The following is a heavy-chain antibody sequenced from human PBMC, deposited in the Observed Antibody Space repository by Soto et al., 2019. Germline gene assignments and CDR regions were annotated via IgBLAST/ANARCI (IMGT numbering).Heavy chain of an antibody. Sequence: SETLSLTCAVSGGSISSGGYSWSWIRQPPGKGLEWIGYIYHSGSTYYNPSLKSRVTISVDRSKNQFSLKLSSVTAADTAVYYCARGVRGYCSSTSCYVWSRFDPWGQGTLVTVS. CDR1: GGSISSGGYS. CDR2: IYHSGST. V-gene: IGHV4-30-2*01. D-gene: IGHD2-2*03. CDR3: ARGVRGYCSSTSCYVWSRFDP. J-gene: IGHJ5*02.